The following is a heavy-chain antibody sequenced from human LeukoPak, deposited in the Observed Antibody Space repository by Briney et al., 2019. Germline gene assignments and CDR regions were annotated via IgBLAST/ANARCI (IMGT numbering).Heavy chain of an antibody. CDR3: ARKHPSRGYYYMDV. CDR1: EYTFTGYY. CDR2: INPNSGGT. J-gene: IGHJ6*03. V-gene: IGHV1-2*02. Sequence: GASVKVSCKASEYTFTGYYLHWVRQAPGQGLEWMGWINPNSGGTNYAQKFQGRVTMTRDTSISTAYMELSRLRSDDTAVYYCARKHPSRGYYYMDVWGKGTTVTVSS.